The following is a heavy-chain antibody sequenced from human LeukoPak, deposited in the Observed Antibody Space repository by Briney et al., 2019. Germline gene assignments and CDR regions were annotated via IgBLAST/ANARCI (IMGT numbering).Heavy chain of an antibody. CDR3: LVTTRSRGFDY. J-gene: IGHJ4*02. CDR2: IRQDGSVQ. CDR1: GFTFSSYW. D-gene: IGHD1/OR15-1a*01. V-gene: IGHV3-7*01. Sequence: GGSLRLSCAASGFTFSSYWMSWVRQAPGKGLEWVANIRQDGSVQNYADSVKGRFTISRDNPKNSVYLQMSSLRAEGTAVYYCLVTTRSRGFDYWGQGTLVTVSS.